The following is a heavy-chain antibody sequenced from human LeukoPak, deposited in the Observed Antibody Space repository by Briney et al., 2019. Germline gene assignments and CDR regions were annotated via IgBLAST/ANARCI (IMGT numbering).Heavy chain of an antibody. J-gene: IGHJ4*02. CDR2: IYYSGST. V-gene: IGHV4-59*01. D-gene: IGHD6-13*01. Sequence: SETLSLICTVSGGSISSYYWSWIRQPPGKGLEWIGYIYYSGSTNYNPSLKSRVTISVDTSKNQFSLKLSSVTAADTAVYYCARGPYSSSWYDYWGQGTLVTVSS. CDR3: ARGPYSSSWYDY. CDR1: GGSISSYY.